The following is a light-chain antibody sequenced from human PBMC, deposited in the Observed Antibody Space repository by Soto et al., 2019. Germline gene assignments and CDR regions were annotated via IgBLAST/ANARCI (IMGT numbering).Light chain of an antibody. CDR3: QQYGSSPST. Sequence: EIVLTQSPGTLSLSPGDTATLSCRASQSVYSTYLAWYQHKVGQAPRLLIYGSSTRATGIPDRFSSSGSGTDFTLTIRRLEPEDFAVYYCQQYGSSPSTFGQGTKVEVK. CDR1: QSVYSTY. CDR2: GSS. J-gene: IGKJ1*01. V-gene: IGKV3-20*01.